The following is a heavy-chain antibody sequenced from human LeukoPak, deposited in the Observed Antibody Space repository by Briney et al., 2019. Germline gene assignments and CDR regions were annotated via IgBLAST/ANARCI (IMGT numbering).Heavy chain of an antibody. D-gene: IGHD2-21*02. J-gene: IGHJ4*02. CDR3: ARTKCGGGDCYFAHDY. CDR2: IYYSGST. V-gene: IGHV4-59*01. Sequence: PSETLSLTCTVSGGSISSYYWSWIRQPPGKGLEWIGYIYYSGSTNYNPSLKSRVTISVDTSKNQFSLKLSSVTAADTAVYYCARTKCGGGDCYFAHDYWGQGTLVTVSS. CDR1: GGSISSYY.